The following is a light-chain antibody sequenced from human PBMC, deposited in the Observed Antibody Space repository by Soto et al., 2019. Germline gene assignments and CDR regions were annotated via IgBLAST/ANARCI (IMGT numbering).Light chain of an antibody. Sequence: DIQVTQSPSSLSASVGDRVTITCRASQNIKNYLNWYQRKPGTAPRLLIYAASNLQSGVPSRFSASGSGTDSALNISSLQPDDFGTYYCQQGFSLPWTFGQGTKVEVK. CDR1: QNIKNY. J-gene: IGKJ1*01. CDR3: QQGFSLPWT. V-gene: IGKV1-39*01. CDR2: AAS.